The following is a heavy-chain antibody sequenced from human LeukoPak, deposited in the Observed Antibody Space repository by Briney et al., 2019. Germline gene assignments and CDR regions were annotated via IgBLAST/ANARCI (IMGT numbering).Heavy chain of an antibody. CDR1: GYTFTSYG. CDR3: ARINYYDSSGLLGTFDY. CDR2: ISAYNGNT. V-gene: IGHV1-18*01. Sequence: ASVKVSCKASGYTFTSYGISWVRQAPGQGLAWMGWISAYNGNTNYAQKLQGRVTMTTDTSTSTAYMELRSLRSDDTAVYYCARINYYDSSGLLGTFDYWGQGTLVTVSS. J-gene: IGHJ4*02. D-gene: IGHD3-22*01.